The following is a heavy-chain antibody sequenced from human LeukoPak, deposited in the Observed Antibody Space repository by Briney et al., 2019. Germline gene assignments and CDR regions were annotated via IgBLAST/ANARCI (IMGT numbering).Heavy chain of an antibody. CDR2: ISGSGAST. CDR1: GFTFSSYG. Sequence: GGSLRLSCAASGFTFSSYGMHWVRQAPGKGLEWVSSISGSGASTYHADSVKGRFTISRDNSKNTLHLQMNSLRAEDTAVYYCAKSPAYYYDSSSYTRLDYWGQGTLVTVSS. V-gene: IGHV3-23*01. CDR3: AKSPAYYYDSSSYTRLDY. J-gene: IGHJ4*02. D-gene: IGHD3-22*01.